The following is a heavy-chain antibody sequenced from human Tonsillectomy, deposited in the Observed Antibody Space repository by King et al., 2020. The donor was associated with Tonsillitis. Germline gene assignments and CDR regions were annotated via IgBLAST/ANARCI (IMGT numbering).Heavy chain of an antibody. J-gene: IGHJ4*02. CDR1: GYSISSGYY. V-gene: IGHV4-38-2*01. Sequence: VQLQESGPGLVKPSETLFLTCAVSGYSISSGYYWGWIRQPPGKGLEWIGSIYHSGSTYYNPSLKSRVTISVDTSKNQFSLKLSSVTAADTAVYYCARGPPQYCSGGSCYRERFDYWGQGTLVTVSS. CDR2: IYHSGST. D-gene: IGHD2-15*01. CDR3: ARGPPQYCSGGSCYRERFDY.